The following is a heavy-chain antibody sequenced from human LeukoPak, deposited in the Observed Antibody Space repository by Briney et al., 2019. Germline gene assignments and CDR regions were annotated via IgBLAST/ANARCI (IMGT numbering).Heavy chain of an antibody. V-gene: IGHV3-23*01. Sequence: GGSLRLSCAASGFTFSRYAMSWVRQAPGKGLEWVSAISGSGGSTYYADSVKGRFTISRDNSKNTLYLQMNSLRAEDTAVYYCLRDHYDILTGYYGLYYFDYWGQGTLVTVSS. CDR3: LRDHYDILTGYYGLYYFDY. CDR1: GFTFSRYA. CDR2: ISGSGGST. D-gene: IGHD3-9*01. J-gene: IGHJ4*02.